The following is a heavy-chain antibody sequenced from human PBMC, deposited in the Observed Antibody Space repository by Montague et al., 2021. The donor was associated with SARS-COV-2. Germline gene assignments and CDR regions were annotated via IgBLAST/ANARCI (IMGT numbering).Heavy chain of an antibody. D-gene: IGHD3-22*01. CDR2: IYYSGST. V-gene: IGHV4-39*07. Sequence: SETLSLTCTVSGGSISSSSYYWGWIRQPPGKGLEWIGSIYYSGSTYYXPSLKSRVTIPVDTSKNQFSLKLSSVTAADTAVYYCAREGGWLSRGSYYFDYWGQGTLVTVSS. J-gene: IGHJ4*02. CDR1: GGSISSSSYY. CDR3: AREGGWLSRGSYYFDY.